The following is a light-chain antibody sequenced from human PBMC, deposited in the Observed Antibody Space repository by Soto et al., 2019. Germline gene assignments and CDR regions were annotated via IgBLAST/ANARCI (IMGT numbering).Light chain of an antibody. V-gene: IGKV1-12*01. CDR2: AAF. CDR3: QQYDDLPIT. Sequence: DIQMTQSPSSVSASVGDRVTISCRASEDINSRLAWYQQKPGNAPKLLIYAAFILQSGVPSRFSGYGSGTDFTLSISRLEPEDVATYYCQQYDDLPITFGQGTRLEI. J-gene: IGKJ5*01. CDR1: EDINSR.